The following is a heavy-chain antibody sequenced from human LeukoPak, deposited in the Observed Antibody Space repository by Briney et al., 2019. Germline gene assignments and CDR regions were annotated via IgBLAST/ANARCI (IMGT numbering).Heavy chain of an antibody. CDR2: IYYSGST. J-gene: IGHJ4*02. Sequence: SETLSLTCAVSGYSISSGYYWSWIRQPPGKGLEWIGYIYYSGSTNYNPSLKSRVTISVDTSKNQFSLKLTSVTAADTAVYYCARSKYHLLYWGQGTLVTVSS. V-gene: IGHV4-61*01. D-gene: IGHD2-2*01. CDR3: ARSKYHLLY. CDR1: GYSISSGYY.